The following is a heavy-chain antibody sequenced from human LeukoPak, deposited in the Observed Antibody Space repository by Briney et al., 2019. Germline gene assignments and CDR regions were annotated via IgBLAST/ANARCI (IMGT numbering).Heavy chain of an antibody. CDR2: TSGYNGHT. J-gene: IGHJ3*02. CDR3: ARIQSAGTSDAFDI. CDR1: GGTFSSYA. Sequence: SVTVSCKASGGTFSSYAISWVRQAPGQGLEWMGWTSGYNGHTKYAQKFHDRVTLTTDTSTSTAYMEMRSLRSDDTAVYYCARIQSAGTSDAFDIWGQGTMLTVS. D-gene: IGHD3-10*01. V-gene: IGHV1-18*01.